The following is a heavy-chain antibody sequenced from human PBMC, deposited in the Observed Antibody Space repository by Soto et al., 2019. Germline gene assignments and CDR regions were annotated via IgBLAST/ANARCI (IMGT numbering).Heavy chain of an antibody. CDR2: IYYSGST. D-gene: IGHD6-13*01. J-gene: IGHJ6*02. V-gene: IGHV4-61*08. CDR1: GGSISSGDYY. CDR3: ARGHSSSWYGGYYYYGMDV. Sequence: SETLSLTCTVSGGSISSGDYYWSWLRQHPGKGLEWIGYIYYSGSTNYNPSLKSRVTISVDTSKNQFSLKLSSVTAADTAVYYCARGHSSSWYGGYYYYGMDVWGQGTTVTVSS.